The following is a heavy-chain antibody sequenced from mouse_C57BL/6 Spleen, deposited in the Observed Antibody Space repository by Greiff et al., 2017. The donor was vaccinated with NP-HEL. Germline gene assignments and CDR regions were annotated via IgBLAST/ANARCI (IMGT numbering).Heavy chain of an antibody. CDR1: GYTFTGYW. CDR2: ILPGSGST. V-gene: IGHV1-9*01. J-gene: IGHJ2*01. D-gene: IGHD2-4*01. CDR3: ARSSAIYYDYDGYYFDY. Sequence: QVQLQQSGAELMKPGASVKLSCKATGYTFTGYWIEWVKQRPGHGLEWIGEILPGSGSTNYNEKFKGKATFTADTSSNTAYMQLSSLTTEDSAIYYCARSSAIYYDYDGYYFDYWGQGTTLTVSS.